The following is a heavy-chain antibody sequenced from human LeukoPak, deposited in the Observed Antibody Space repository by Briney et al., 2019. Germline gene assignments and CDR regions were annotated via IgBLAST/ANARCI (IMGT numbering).Heavy chain of an antibody. CDR3: ARPREQQLVQGPYYYYYMDV. D-gene: IGHD6-13*01. Sequence: ASVKVSCKASGYTFTGYYMHWVRQAPGQGLEWMGWINPNSGGTNYAQKFQGRVTMTRDTSISTAYMELSSLRSEDTAVYYCARPREQQLVQGPYYYYYMDVWGKGTTVTVSS. CDR1: GYTFTGYY. J-gene: IGHJ6*03. CDR2: INPNSGGT. V-gene: IGHV1-2*02.